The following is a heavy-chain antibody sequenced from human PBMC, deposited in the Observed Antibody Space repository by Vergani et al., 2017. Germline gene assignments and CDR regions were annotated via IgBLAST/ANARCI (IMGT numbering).Heavy chain of an antibody. CDR1: GFTFSSYW. J-gene: IGHJ3*02. CDR3: AKDLHYGDYGWALDAFDI. Sequence: VQLVESGGGVVQPGRSLRLSCAASGFTFSSYWMSWVRQAPGKGLEWVANIKQDGSEKYYVDSVKGRFTISRENAKNSLYLQMNSLRAEDTAVYYCAKDLHYGDYGWALDAFDIWGQGTMVTVSS. CDR2: IKQDGSEK. D-gene: IGHD4-17*01. V-gene: IGHV3-7*03.